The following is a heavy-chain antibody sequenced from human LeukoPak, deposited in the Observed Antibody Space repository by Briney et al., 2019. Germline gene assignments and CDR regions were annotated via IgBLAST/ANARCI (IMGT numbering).Heavy chain of an antibody. D-gene: IGHD1-26*01. V-gene: IGHV4-34*01. CDR3: ARDTHQEPFDY. Sequence: SETLSLTCAVYGGSFSGYYWSWIRQPPGKGLEWIGEINHSGSTNYNPSLKSRVTISVDTSKNQFSLKLSSATAADTAVYYCARDTHQEPFDYWGQGTLVTVSS. J-gene: IGHJ4*02. CDR1: GGSFSGYY. CDR2: INHSGST.